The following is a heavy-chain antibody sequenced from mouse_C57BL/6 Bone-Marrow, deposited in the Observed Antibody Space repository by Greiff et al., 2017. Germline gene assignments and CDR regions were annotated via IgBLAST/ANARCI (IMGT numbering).Heavy chain of an antibody. D-gene: IGHD1-1*01. CDR1: GYAFSSYW. CDR2: IYPGDGDT. CDR3: ARWDYYGSGGYFDY. J-gene: IGHJ2*01. Sequence: QVQLQQSGAELVKPGASVKISCKASGYAFSSYWMNWVKQRPGKGLEWIGQIYPGDGDTNYNGKFKGKATLTADKSSSPAYMQLSSLTSEDSAVYFCARWDYYGSGGYFDYWGQGTTRTVSS. V-gene: IGHV1-80*01.